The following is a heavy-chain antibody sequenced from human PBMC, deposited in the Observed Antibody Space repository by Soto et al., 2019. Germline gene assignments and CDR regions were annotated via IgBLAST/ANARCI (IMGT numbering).Heavy chain of an antibody. J-gene: IGHJ4*02. D-gene: IGHD3-22*01. CDR2: IKQDGSEK. CDR3: ARDGNFYDTSGFYSD. V-gene: IGHV3-7*03. CDR1: GFTFSSYW. Sequence: QPGGSLRLSCAASGFTFSSYWMNWVRQAPGKGLEWVANIKQDGSEKYYVDSVKGRFTISRDNAKKSLYLQMNSLRAEDTAMYYCARDGNFYDTSGFYSDWGQGTLVTVSS.